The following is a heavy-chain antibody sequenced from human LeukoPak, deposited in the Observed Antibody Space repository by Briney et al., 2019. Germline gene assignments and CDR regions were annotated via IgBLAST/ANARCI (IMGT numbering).Heavy chain of an antibody. CDR3: ARDPPGGRGGHQAFDI. V-gene: IGHV3-30*03. Sequence: GRSLRLSCAASGFTFSSYGMHWVRQAPGKGLEWVAGLSYDESNKNYADSVKGRFTISRDTSTNTLFLQMNSVRTEDAALYYCARDPPGGRGGHQAFDIWGQGTKVTVSS. CDR2: LSYDESNK. CDR1: GFTFSSYG. J-gene: IGHJ3*02. D-gene: IGHD1-14*01.